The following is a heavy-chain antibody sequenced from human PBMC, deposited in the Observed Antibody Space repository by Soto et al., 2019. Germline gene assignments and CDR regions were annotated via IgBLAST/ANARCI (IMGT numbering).Heavy chain of an antibody. J-gene: IGHJ4*02. D-gene: IGHD2-21*02. Sequence: GSLRLSCAASGFTFSSYGMHWVRQAPGKGLEWVAVIWYDGSNKYYADSVKGRFTISRDNSKNTLYLQMNSLRAEDTAVYYCARSGGDYDFYYFDYWGQGTLVTVSS. V-gene: IGHV3-33*01. CDR3: ARSGGDYDFYYFDY. CDR2: IWYDGSNK. CDR1: GFTFSSYG.